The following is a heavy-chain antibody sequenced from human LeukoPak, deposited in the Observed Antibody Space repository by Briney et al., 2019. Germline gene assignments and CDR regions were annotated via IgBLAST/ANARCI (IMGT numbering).Heavy chain of an antibody. Sequence: GGSLRLSCAASGFTFSSYWMNWVRQAPGKGLVWVSRIASDGSSTTHADSVKGRFSISRDNAKNTLYLQMNSLRVEDTAVYYCARGRPHGNDYWGQGTLVTVSS. CDR3: ARGRPHGNDY. CDR2: IASDGSST. V-gene: IGHV3-74*01. D-gene: IGHD4-23*01. J-gene: IGHJ4*02. CDR1: GFTFSSYW.